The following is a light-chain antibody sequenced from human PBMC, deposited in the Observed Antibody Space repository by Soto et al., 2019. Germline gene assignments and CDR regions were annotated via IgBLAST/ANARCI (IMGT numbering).Light chain of an antibody. CDR2: EVS. V-gene: IGLV2-14*01. Sequence: QSALTQPASVSGYPGQSITISCTGTSSDVGGYTYVSWYQQHPGKAPKLMIYEVSNRPSGVSTRFSGSKSGNTASLTIFGLQAEDEADYYCSSYTSSSTPYVFGTGTKVTVL. CDR1: SSDVGGYTY. J-gene: IGLJ1*01. CDR3: SSYTSSSTPYV.